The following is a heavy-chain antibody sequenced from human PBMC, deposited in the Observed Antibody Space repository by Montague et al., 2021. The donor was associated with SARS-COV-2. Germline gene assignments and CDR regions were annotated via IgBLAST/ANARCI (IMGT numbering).Heavy chain of an antibody. J-gene: IGHJ4*02. CDR2: IYYSGTT. CDR1: SGSIISSSYY. D-gene: IGHD3-10*01. CDR3: ARGMIRGVTTPFDY. V-gene: IGHV4-39*02. Sequence: SETLSLTCSVSSGSIISSSYYWGWIRQPPGKELEWIGNIYYSGTTYYNPSLQSRGTISVDTSKNHLSLRLSSVTAADTAVYFCARGMIRGVTTPFDYWGQGSQVTVSS.